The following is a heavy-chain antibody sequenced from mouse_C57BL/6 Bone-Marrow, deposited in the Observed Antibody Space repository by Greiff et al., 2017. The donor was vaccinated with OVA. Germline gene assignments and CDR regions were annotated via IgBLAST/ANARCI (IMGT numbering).Heavy chain of an antibody. Sequence: LKESGPGILQPSQTLSLTCSFSGFSLSTFGMGVGWIRQPSGKGLEWLAHIWWDDDKYYNPALKSRLTISKDSSKNQVFLKIANVDTADTATYYCARIVYYYGSSLYFDYWGQGTTLTVSS. CDR3: ARIVYYYGSSLYFDY. V-gene: IGHV8-8*01. CDR1: GFSLSTFGMG. CDR2: IWWDDDK. D-gene: IGHD1-1*01. J-gene: IGHJ2*01.